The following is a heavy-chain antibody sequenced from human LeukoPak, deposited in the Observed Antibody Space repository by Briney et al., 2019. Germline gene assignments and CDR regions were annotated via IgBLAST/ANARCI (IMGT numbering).Heavy chain of an antibody. J-gene: IGHJ4*02. V-gene: IGHV3-48*01. Sequence: GGSLRLSCAASGFTFSSYSMNWVRQAPGKGLEWLAYISSTRTIYYADSVKGRFTISRDNAKNSLYLRMNSLRAEDTAVYYCARAPLEWLSSRLYFDYWGQGTLVTVSS. CDR1: GFTFSSYS. CDR3: ARAPLEWLSSRLYFDY. D-gene: IGHD3-3*01. CDR2: ISSTRTI.